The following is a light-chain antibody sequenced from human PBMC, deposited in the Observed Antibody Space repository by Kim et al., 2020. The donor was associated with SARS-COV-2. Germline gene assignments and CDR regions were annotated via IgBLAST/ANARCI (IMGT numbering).Light chain of an antibody. CDR2: QDS. CDR1: NLGDKY. V-gene: IGLV3-1*01. Sequence: SYELTQPPSVSVSPGQTASITCSGDNLGDKYVCWYQQKPGQSPVLVIYQDSQRPSGIPERFSGSNSGNTASLTISGTQAMDEADYYCQAWDSSTAVFGGGTKLTVL. J-gene: IGLJ3*02. CDR3: QAWDSSTAV.